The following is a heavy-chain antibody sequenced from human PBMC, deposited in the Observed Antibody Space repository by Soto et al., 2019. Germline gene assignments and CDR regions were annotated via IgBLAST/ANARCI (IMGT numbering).Heavy chain of an antibody. Sequence: GGSLRLSCAASGFTFTDALMTWVRQAPGKGLEWVGRVKSKTDGGTTDYAAPVKGRFTISRDDSENTLYLQMNSLKTEDTAVYYCTTGSSARDYWGQGTLVTVSS. V-gene: IGHV3-15*01. CDR2: VKSKTDGGTT. CDR3: TTGSSARDY. J-gene: IGHJ4*02. D-gene: IGHD3-10*01. CDR1: GFTFTDAL.